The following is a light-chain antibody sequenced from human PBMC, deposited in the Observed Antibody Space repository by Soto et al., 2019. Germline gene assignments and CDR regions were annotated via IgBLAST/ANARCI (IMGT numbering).Light chain of an antibody. CDR2: GAY. CDR1: QSVSSSY. Sequence: EIVLTQSPGTLSLSPGERATLSCRASQSVSSSYLAWYQQKPGKAPRLLIYGAYSRATGIQDRFSGSGSGTEFTITICRLEHKEFAVYYCQQYGSSPRTVGQGTELEI. J-gene: IGKJ2*01. V-gene: IGKV3-20*01. CDR3: QQYGSSPRT.